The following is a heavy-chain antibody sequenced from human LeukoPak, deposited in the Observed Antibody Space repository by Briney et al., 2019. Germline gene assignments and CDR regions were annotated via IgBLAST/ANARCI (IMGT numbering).Heavy chain of an antibody. J-gene: IGHJ4*02. CDR1: GGXISSGGLY. Sequence: SETLSLTCTVSGGXISSGGLYWSWIRQHPGKGLEWLGYIYYSGTTYYNPSLKSRVTFSVDTSKNQFSLKLNPVTAADTALYYCARGTTDGYSYGRFDYWGQGTLVTVSS. CDR2: IYYSGTT. V-gene: IGHV4-31*03. D-gene: IGHD5-18*01. CDR3: ARGTTDGYSYGRFDY.